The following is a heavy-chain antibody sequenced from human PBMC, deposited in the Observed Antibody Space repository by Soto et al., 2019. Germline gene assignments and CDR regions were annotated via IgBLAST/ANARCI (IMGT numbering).Heavy chain of an antibody. CDR3: ARVVVAALPPDV. CDR2: INPDSGGT. CDR1: GYTFTGYF. J-gene: IGHJ6*02. D-gene: IGHD2-15*01. Sequence: ASVKVSCKASGYTFTGYFMHWVRQAPGQGLEWMGWINPDSGGTTFAQKFQGSVTMTRDTSMSTAYMELRSLTSDDTAVYYCARVVVAALPPDVWGQGTTVTVSS. V-gene: IGHV1-2*02.